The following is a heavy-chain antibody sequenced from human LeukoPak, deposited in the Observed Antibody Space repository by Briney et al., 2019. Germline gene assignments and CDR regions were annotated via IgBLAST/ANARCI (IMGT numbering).Heavy chain of an antibody. J-gene: IGHJ4*02. Sequence: GGSLRLSCAASGFTFNNYNMNWVRQAPGEGLEWVSSISSSSSYIYYADSVKGRFTISRDNAKNSLYLQMNSLRAEDTAVYYCARDLEEAYCGGDCYSPPDYWGQGTLVTVSS. D-gene: IGHD2-21*02. CDR2: ISSSSSYI. CDR1: GFTFNNYN. CDR3: ARDLEEAYCGGDCYSPPDY. V-gene: IGHV3-21*01.